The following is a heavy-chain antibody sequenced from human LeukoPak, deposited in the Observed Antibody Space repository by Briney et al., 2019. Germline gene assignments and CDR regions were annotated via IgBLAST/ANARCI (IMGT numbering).Heavy chain of an antibody. CDR1: GFTFSSYE. J-gene: IGHJ6*03. V-gene: IGHV3-48*03. CDR2: ISSSGSTI. Sequence: GGSLRLSCAASGFTFSSYEMNWVRQAPGKGLEWVSYISSSGSTIYYADSVKGRFTISRDNAKNSLYLQMNSLRAEDTAVYYCARVGTPMVTIVAPYYMDVWGKGTTVTVSS. D-gene: IGHD5-18*01. CDR3: ARVGTPMVTIVAPYYMDV.